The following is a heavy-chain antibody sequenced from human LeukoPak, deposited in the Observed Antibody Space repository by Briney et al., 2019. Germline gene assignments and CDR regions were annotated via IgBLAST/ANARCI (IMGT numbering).Heavy chain of an antibody. V-gene: IGHV4-39*07. Sequence: SETLSLTCTVSGGSITSSSYYWGWIRQPPGKGLEWIGSIYYSGSTYYNPSLKSRVTISVDTSKNQFSLKLSSVTAADTAVYYCAGNSWYRDAFDIWGQGTMVTVSS. CDR3: AGNSWYRDAFDI. CDR2: IYYSGST. J-gene: IGHJ3*02. CDR1: GGSITSSSYY. D-gene: IGHD6-13*01.